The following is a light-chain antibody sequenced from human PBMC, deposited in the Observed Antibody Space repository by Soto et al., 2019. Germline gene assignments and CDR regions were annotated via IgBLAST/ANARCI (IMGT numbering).Light chain of an antibody. CDR1: QSVNSN. CDR2: GAS. J-gene: IGKJ4*01. CDR3: QQYNDWPLT. V-gene: IGKV3-15*01. Sequence: EQVMTQSPAALSLSPGERATLSCRASQSVNSNLAWYQQKPGQAPRLLLYGASTRATGIPARFSGSASGTEFTLTISSLQSEDSAVYYCQQYNDWPLTFGGGTKVEVK.